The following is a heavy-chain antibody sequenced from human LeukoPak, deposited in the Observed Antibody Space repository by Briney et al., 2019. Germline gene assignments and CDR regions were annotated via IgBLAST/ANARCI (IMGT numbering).Heavy chain of an antibody. Sequence: PGGSLRLSCAASGFTFSAYTMSWVRQAPGKGLEWVSSFTSSSSSIYYADSVKGRFTISRDNAKNSLYLQLNSLRAEDTAVYYCARGWGFYYFDSWGQRTLVTVSS. D-gene: IGHD2/OR15-2a*01. CDR2: FTSSSSSI. CDR1: GFTFSAYT. J-gene: IGHJ4*02. CDR3: ARGWGFYYFDS. V-gene: IGHV3-21*01.